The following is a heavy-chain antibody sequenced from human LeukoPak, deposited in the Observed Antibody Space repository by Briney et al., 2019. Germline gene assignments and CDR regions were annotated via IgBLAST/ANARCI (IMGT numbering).Heavy chain of an antibody. J-gene: IGHJ3*01. CDR3: ARGTGYTSNWYSPEPFDV. CDR1: GFTFSTYS. Sequence: GGSLRLSCAASGFTFSTYSMNWVRQAPGKGLEWVSSISGSSSYILYADSVKGRFTISRDNARNSLYLQMNSLRAEDTAVYFCARGTGYTSNWYSPEPFDVWGQGTMVTVSS. CDR2: ISGSSSYI. V-gene: IGHV3-21*01. D-gene: IGHD6-13*01.